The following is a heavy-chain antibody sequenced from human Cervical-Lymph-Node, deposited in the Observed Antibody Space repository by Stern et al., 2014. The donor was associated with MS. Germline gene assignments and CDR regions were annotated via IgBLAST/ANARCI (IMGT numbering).Heavy chain of an antibody. D-gene: IGHD5-12*01. J-gene: IGHJ4*02. CDR3: ARGGAVATSDYYFDY. CDR2: ISYDGSDK. V-gene: IGHV3-30*01. Sequence: VQLVESGGGVVQPGRSLRLSCAASGFTFSYHAMHWVRQAPGKGLEWGAVISYDGSDKNDADSVKGRFTISRDNSRNTLYLQMNSLRVDDTAVYYCARGGAVATSDYYFDYWGQGILVTVSS. CDR1: GFTFSYHA.